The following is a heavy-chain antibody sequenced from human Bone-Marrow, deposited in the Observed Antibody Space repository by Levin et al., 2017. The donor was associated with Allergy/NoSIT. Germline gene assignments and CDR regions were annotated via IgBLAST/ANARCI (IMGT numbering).Heavy chain of an antibody. CDR2: ISSSVAIS. Sequence: PGGSLRLSCAASGFIFRSFEMNWVRQAPGKGLEWVSYISSSVAISDYADSVKGRFTISRDNAKNSLYLQMDDLRADDTALYYCTRDFDYWGQGTLVTVSS. J-gene: IGHJ4*02. CDR3: TRDFDY. CDR1: GFIFRSFE. V-gene: IGHV3-48*03.